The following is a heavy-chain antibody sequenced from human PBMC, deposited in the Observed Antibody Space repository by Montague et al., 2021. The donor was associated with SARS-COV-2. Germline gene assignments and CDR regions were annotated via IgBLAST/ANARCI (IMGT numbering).Heavy chain of an antibody. Sequence: SETLSLTCAVYGGSFSGYYWSWIRQPPGKGLAWIGEINHSGSTNYNPSLKSRVTISVDTSKNQFSLKLSSVTAADTAVYYCARGPVDDNCSGGSCYSRYYYGMDVWGQGTTVTVSS. CDR1: GGSFSGYY. V-gene: IGHV4-34*01. CDR2: INHSGST. J-gene: IGHJ6*02. D-gene: IGHD2-15*01. CDR3: ARGPVDDNCSGGSCYSRYYYGMDV.